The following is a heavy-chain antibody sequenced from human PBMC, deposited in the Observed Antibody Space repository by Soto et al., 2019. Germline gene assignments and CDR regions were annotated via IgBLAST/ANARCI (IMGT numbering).Heavy chain of an antibody. CDR2: IWYDGSNK. D-gene: IGHD3-16*02. J-gene: IGHJ4*02. CDR3: ARDQSNDYVWGSYRIDY. CDR1: GFTFSSYG. Sequence: QVQLVESGGGVVQPGRSLRLSCAASGFTFSSYGMHWVRQAPGKGLEWVAVIWYDGSNKYYADSVKGRFTISRDNSKNTLYLQMNSLRAEDTAVYYCARDQSNDYVWGSYRIDYWGQGTLVTVSS. V-gene: IGHV3-33*01.